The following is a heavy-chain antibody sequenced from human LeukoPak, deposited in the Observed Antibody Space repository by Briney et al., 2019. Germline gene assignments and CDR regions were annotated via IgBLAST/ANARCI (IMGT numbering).Heavy chain of an antibody. J-gene: IGHJ4*02. V-gene: IGHV3-15*01. D-gene: IGHD3-22*01. CDR1: GFTFSSYA. CDR3: TTDLTYYYDSSGYYYEDY. Sequence: PGGSLRLSCAASGFTFSSYAMSWVRQAPGKGLEWVGRIKSKTDGGTTDYAAPVKGRFTISRDDSKNTLYLQMNSLKTEDTAVYYCTTDLTYYYDSSGYYYEDYWGQGTLVTVSS. CDR2: IKSKTDGGTT.